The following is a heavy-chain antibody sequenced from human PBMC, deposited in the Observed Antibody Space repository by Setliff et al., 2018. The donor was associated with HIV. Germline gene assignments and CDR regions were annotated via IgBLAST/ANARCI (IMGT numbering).Heavy chain of an antibody. CDR1: GSNFATYW. Sequence: GESLKISCKTSGSNFATYWVGWVRQMPGKGLEWLGILYFGDSDPKYNPSFEGQVTISADKSIKTAFLQWRSLETSDTAIYYCARGRGGYFGGGRYYNLPYFDSWGQGTLVTVAS. D-gene: IGHD2-15*01. J-gene: IGHJ4*02. V-gene: IGHV5-51*01. CDR3: ARGRGGYFGGGRYYNLPYFDS. CDR2: LYFGDSDP.